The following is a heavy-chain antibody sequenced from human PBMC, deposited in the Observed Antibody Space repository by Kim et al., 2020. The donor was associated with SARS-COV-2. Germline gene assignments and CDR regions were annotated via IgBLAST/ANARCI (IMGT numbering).Heavy chain of an antibody. CDR3: AGTYYYDSSGYYGGAFDI. V-gene: IGHV3-53*04. D-gene: IGHD3-22*01. Sequence: KGRFTISRHNSKKTLYLQMNSLRAEDTAVYYCAGTYYYDSSGYYGGAFDIWGQGTMVTVSS. J-gene: IGHJ3*02.